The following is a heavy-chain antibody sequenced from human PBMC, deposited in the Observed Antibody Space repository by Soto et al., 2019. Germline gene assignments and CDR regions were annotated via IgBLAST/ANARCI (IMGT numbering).Heavy chain of an antibody. CDR1: GYTFTDFY. D-gene: IGHD6-19*01. Sequence: ASVKVSRKTSGYTFTDFYMHCVRKAPGQGLEWMGWINPKSGETTYPQNFQGWVTMTRDTSSSTAYMELSGVRSDDTDVYYCATSRTSIAVAGETEYYFDYWGQGTLVTVSS. CDR2: INPKSGET. J-gene: IGHJ4*02. V-gene: IGHV1-2*04. CDR3: ATSRTSIAVAGETEYYFDY.